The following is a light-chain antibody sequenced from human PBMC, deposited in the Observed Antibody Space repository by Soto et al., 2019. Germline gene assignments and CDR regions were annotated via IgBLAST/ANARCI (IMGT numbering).Light chain of an antibody. CDR1: QSISSW. Sequence: DIQMTQSPSTLSASVVDRVTITCLASQSISSWLAWYQQKPGKAPKLLIYDASSLESGVPSRFSGSGSGTEFTLTITSLQPDDFATYYCQKYNSYPWTCGQGNKVDIK. J-gene: IGKJ1*01. V-gene: IGKV1-5*01. CDR3: QKYNSYPWT. CDR2: DAS.